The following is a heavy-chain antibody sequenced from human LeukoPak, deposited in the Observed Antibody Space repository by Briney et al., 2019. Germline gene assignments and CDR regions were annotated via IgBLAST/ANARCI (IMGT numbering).Heavy chain of an antibody. CDR1: GGSISSSSYY. J-gene: IGHJ4*02. D-gene: IGHD2-2*01. CDR3: ARFVVPAAMFDY. CDR2: IYYSGST. V-gene: IGHV4-39*01. Sequence: SETPSLTCTVSGGSISSSSYYWGWIRQPPGKGLEWIGSIYYSGSTYYNPSLKSRVTISVDTSKNQFSLKLSSVTAADTAVYYCARFVVPAAMFDYWGQGTLVTVSS.